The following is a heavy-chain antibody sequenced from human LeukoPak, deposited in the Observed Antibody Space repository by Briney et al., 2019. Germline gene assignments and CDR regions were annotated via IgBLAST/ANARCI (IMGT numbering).Heavy chain of an antibody. CDR3: ARRGSSAWEFDY. D-gene: IGHD1-26*01. CDR1: GFTFSSYE. V-gene: IGHV3-48*03. CDR2: ISSSGSTI. Sequence: GGSLRLSCAASGFTFSSYEMNWVRQAPGKGLEWVSYISSSGSTIYYADSVKRRFTISRDNAKNSLYLQMNSLRAEDTAVYYCARRGSSAWEFDYWGQGTLVTVSS. J-gene: IGHJ4*02.